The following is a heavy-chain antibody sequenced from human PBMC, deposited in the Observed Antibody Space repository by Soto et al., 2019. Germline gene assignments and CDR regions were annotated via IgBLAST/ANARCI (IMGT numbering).Heavy chain of an antibody. CDR3: ARHKVERQEGYYFDY. D-gene: IGHD1-1*01. CDR2: IDPSDYYT. V-gene: IGHV5-10-1*01. Sequence: PGESLKISCQGSGYSFTSYWISWVRQMPGKGLEWMGRIDPSDYYTNYSPTFQGHVTISADKSISTAYLQWSSLKASDTAMYYCARHKVERQEGYYFDYWGQGTLVTVSS. J-gene: IGHJ4*02. CDR1: GYSFTSYW.